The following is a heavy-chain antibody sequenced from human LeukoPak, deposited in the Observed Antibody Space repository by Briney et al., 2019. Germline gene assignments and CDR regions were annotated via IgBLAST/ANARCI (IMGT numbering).Heavy chain of an antibody. CDR3: ANAKYYSSGWSLYYFNY. Sequence: GGSLRLSCAASGLTLSTYVMSWVRQAPGKGLEWVSTISGRDVSTDYADSVKGRFTISRDNSKNTLYLQMNSLRAEDTAVYYCANAKYYSSGWSLYYFNYWGQGTLVTVSS. D-gene: IGHD6-19*01. J-gene: IGHJ4*02. CDR2: ISGRDVST. V-gene: IGHV3-23*01. CDR1: GLTLSTYV.